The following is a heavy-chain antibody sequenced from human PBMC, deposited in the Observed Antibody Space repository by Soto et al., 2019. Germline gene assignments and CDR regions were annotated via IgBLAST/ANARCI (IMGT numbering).Heavy chain of an antibody. V-gene: IGHV1-69*06. J-gene: IGHJ6*02. CDR3: ARDLYGDYDAGYYYGMDV. CDR2: IIPIFGTA. Sequence: SVNVSCKASGGTFSSYAISWVRQAPGQGLEWMGGIIPIFGTANYAQKFQGRVTITADKSTSTAYMELSSLRSEDTAVYYCARDLYGDYDAGYYYGMDVWGQGTTVTVSS. D-gene: IGHD4-17*01. CDR1: GGTFSSYA.